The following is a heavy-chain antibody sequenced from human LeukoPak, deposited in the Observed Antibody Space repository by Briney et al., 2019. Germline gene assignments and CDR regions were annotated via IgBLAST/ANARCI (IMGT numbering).Heavy chain of an antibody. CDR3: AKDHYYGSVNDAFDI. D-gene: IGHD3-10*01. CDR1: GFTVSSYA. J-gene: IGHJ3*02. V-gene: IGHV3-23*01. CDR2: ISGSGGST. Sequence: QAGVSLRLCCAASGFTVSSYAMSWVRQAPGKGLEWVSAISGSGGSTYYADSVKGRFTISRDNSKNTLYLQMNSLRAEDTAVYYCAKDHYYGSVNDAFDIWGQGTMVTVSS.